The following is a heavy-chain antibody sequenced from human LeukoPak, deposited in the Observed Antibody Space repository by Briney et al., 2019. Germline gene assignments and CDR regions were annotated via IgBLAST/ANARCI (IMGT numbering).Heavy chain of an antibody. D-gene: IGHD5-24*01. CDR1: GFTFSSYE. CDR3: ARGGNYYPDY. CDR2: ISSSGSSI. Sequence: GGSLRLSCAASGFTFSSYEMNWVRQAPGKGLEWVSYISSSGSSIYYADSVKGRFTMSRDNAKNTLYLQMNSLRAEDTAVYYCARGGNYYPDYWGQGTLATVSS. J-gene: IGHJ4*02. V-gene: IGHV3-48*03.